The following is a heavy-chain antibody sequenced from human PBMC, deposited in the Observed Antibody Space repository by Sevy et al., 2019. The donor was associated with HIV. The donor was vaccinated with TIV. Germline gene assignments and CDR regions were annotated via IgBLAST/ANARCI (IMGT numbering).Heavy chain of an antibody. CDR1: GFTFSSYA. D-gene: IGHD3-10*01. Sequence: VGSLRLSCAASGFTFSSYAMSWVRQAPGKGLEWVSAISGSGGSTYYADSVKGRFTISRDNSKNTLYLQMNSLRAEDTAVYYCAKNGRRGGQLGDFDYWGQGTLVTVSS. CDR2: ISGSGGST. J-gene: IGHJ4*02. CDR3: AKNGRRGGQLGDFDY. V-gene: IGHV3-23*01.